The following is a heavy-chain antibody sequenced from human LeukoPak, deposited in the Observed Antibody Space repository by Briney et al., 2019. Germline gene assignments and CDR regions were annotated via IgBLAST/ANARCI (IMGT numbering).Heavy chain of an antibody. J-gene: IGHJ6*02. CDR1: RLIFRRYV. CDR2: ISGSGGVS. Sequence: GGSVRLSCAASRLIFRRYVMRWARHAAGEGVEWVSCISGSGGVSYYAYSVKGRFTISRDNSKNTLFLEMNSLRAEDTAVYYCAKVGAESSYYYYAMDVWGQGTTVTVSS. V-gene: IGHV3-23*01. D-gene: IGHD1-14*01. CDR3: AKVGAESSYYYYAMDV.